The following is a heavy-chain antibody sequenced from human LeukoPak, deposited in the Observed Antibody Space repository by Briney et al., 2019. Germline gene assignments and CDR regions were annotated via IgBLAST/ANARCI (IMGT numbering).Heavy chain of an antibody. Sequence: SETLSLTCTVSGGSISSGSYYWSWIRQPAGKGLEWIGRIYTSGSTNYNPSLKSRVTISVDTSKNQFSLKLSSVTAADTAVYSCARGGRDYYYDSRGSWIPNYNWFDPWGQGTLVTVSS. J-gene: IGHJ5*02. CDR2: IYTSGST. CDR3: ARGGRDYYYDSRGSWIPNYNWFDP. V-gene: IGHV4-61*02. D-gene: IGHD3-22*01. CDR1: GGSISSGSYY.